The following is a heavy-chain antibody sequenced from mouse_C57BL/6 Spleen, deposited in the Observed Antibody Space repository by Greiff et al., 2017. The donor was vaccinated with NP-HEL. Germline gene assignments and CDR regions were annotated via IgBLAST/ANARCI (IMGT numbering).Heavy chain of an antibody. CDR2: IHPNSGST. CDR3: AREGDYYRPGAMDY. D-gene: IGHD1-1*01. CDR1: GYTFTSYW. J-gene: IGHJ4*01. Sequence: QVQLQQPGAELVKPGASVKLSCKASGYTFTSYWMHWVKQRPGQGLEWIGMIHPNSGSTNYNEKFKSKATLTVDKSSSTAYMHLSSLTSEDSAVYYCAREGDYYRPGAMDYWGQGTSVTVSS. V-gene: IGHV1-64*01.